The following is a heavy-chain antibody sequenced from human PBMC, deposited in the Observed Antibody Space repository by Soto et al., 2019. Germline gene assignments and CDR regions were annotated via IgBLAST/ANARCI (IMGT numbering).Heavy chain of an antibody. Sequence: GGSLRLSCAASGFTFSSYSMNWVRQAPGKGLEWVSSISSSSSYIYYADSVKGRFTISRDNAKNSLYLQMNGLRAEDTAVYYCAREPLGYCTNGVCYTGFDYWGQGTLVTVSS. D-gene: IGHD2-8*01. V-gene: IGHV3-21*01. J-gene: IGHJ4*02. CDR3: AREPLGYCTNGVCYTGFDY. CDR1: GFTFSSYS. CDR2: ISSSSSYI.